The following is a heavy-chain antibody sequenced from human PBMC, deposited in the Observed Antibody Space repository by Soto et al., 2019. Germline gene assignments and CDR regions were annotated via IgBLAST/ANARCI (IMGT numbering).Heavy chain of an antibody. CDR1: GGSFSGYY. CDR3: ARGQGDGYPYFDY. D-gene: IGHD5-12*01. J-gene: IGHJ4*02. Sequence: SETLSLTCAVYGGSFSGYYWSWIRQPPGKGLEWIGEINHSGSTNYNPSLKGRVTISVDTSKNQFSLKLSSVTAADTAVYYCARGQGDGYPYFDYWGQGTMVTVYS. V-gene: IGHV4-34*01. CDR2: INHSGST.